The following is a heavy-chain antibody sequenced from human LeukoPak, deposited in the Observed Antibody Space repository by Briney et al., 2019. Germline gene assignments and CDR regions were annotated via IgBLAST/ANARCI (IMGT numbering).Heavy chain of an antibody. J-gene: IGHJ2*01. Sequence: ASVKVSCKASGYTFTSYDINWVRQATGQGLEWMGCMNPNSGNTGYAQKFQGRVTMTRNTSISTAYMELSSLRSEDTAVYYCARGLAVADDSYWYFDLWGRGTLVTVSS. CDR3: ARGLAVADDSYWYFDL. V-gene: IGHV1-8*01. CDR2: MNPNSGNT. CDR1: GYTFTSYD. D-gene: IGHD6-19*01.